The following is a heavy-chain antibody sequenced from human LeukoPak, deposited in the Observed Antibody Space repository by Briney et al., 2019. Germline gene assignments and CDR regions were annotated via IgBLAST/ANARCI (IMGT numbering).Heavy chain of an antibody. CDR1: GFTFSSYS. CDR2: ISSSSSTI. V-gene: IGHV3-48*04. CDR3: ARVHYDFWSGYYTLYYYYYMDV. D-gene: IGHD3-3*01. J-gene: IGHJ6*03. Sequence: GGSLRLSCAASGFTFSSYSMNWVRQAPGKGLEWVSYISSSSSTIYYADSVKGRFTISRDNAKSSLYLQMNSLRAEDTAVYYCARVHYDFWSGYYTLYYYYYMDVWGKGTTVTVSS.